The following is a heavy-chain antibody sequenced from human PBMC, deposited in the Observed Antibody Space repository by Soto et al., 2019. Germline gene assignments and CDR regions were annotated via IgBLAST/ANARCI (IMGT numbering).Heavy chain of an antibody. V-gene: IGHV3-23*01. J-gene: IGHJ4*02. CDR1: GFIFSNYG. CDR3: ATTKGYIDHFDR. Sequence: EAQLLESGGGLVQPGGSLRLSCAASGFIFSNYGMSWVRQAPGKGLEWVSSISGSGDRTHNADSVRGRFTISRDHSRNTLNLQMNSLRAEDRAIYFCATTKGYIDHFDRWGQGTGVTVSS. D-gene: IGHD5-12*01. CDR2: ISGSGDRT.